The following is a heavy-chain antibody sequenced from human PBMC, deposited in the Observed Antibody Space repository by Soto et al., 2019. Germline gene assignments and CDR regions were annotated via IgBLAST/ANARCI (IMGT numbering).Heavy chain of an antibody. D-gene: IGHD2-15*01. CDR1: GYSFTSYW. CDR3: TTSRYCSGGSCYQSPDFDY. Sequence: PGESLKISCKGSGYSFTSYWIGWVRQMPGKGLEWMGIIYPGDSDTRYSPSFQGQVTISADKSISTAYLQWSSLKASDTAMYYCTTSRYCSGGSCYQSPDFDYWGRGTLVTVSS. J-gene: IGHJ4*02. CDR2: IYPGDSDT. V-gene: IGHV5-51*01.